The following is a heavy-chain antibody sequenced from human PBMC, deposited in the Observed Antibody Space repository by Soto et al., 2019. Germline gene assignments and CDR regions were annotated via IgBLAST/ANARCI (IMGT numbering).Heavy chain of an antibody. D-gene: IGHD2-21*02. CDR3: ARVVRVTAIFDY. V-gene: IGHV4-34*01. CDR1: GGSFSGYY. J-gene: IGHJ4*02. CDR2: INHSGST. Sequence: SETLSLTCAVYGGSFSGYYWSWIRQPPGKGLEWIGEINHSGSTNYNPSLKSRVTISVDTSKNQFSLKLSSVTAADTAVYYCARVVRVTAIFDYWGQGTLVTAPQ.